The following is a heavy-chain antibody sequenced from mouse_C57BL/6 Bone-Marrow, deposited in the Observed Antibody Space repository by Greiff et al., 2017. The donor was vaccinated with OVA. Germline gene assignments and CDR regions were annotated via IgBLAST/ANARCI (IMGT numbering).Heavy chain of an antibody. D-gene: IGHD1-1*01. CDR1: GYTFTSYG. CDR2: IYPRSGNT. CDR3: ARSNYYGSPYFDY. V-gene: IGHV1-81*01. J-gene: IGHJ2*01. Sequence: VQLQQSGAELARPGASVKLSCKASGYTFTSYGISWVKQRTGQGLEWIGEIYPRSGNTYYNEKFKGKATLTADKSSSTAYMELRSLTSEDTAVYFCARSNYYGSPYFDYWGQGTTLTVSS.